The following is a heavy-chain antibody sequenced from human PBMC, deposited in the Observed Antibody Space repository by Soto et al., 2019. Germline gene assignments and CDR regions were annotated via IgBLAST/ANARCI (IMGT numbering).Heavy chain of an antibody. D-gene: IGHD1-26*01. CDR2: IYYSGST. Sequence: SETLSLTCTVSGGSISSSSYYWGWIRQPPGKGLEWIGSIYYSGSTYYNPSLKSRVTISVDTSKNQFSLKLSSVTAADTAVYYCARKNSGDWFDPWGQGTLVTVSS. CDR3: ARKNSGDWFDP. CDR1: GGSISSSSYY. J-gene: IGHJ5*02. V-gene: IGHV4-39*01.